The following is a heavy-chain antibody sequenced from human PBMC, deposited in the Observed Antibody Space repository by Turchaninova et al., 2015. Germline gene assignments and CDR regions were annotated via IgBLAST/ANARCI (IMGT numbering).Heavy chain of an antibody. Sequence: CLASRFTFSGTCMTLTHQAPGKGLELVGRIKTKNDGETTSYAAPVNGRFTISRDDSHNMLYLEMTSLKTEDTGIYYCTTAGLVVVVEATGWTFDPWGQGTLVTVSS. CDR2: IKTKNDGETT. D-gene: IGHD2-21*01. J-gene: IGHJ5*02. CDR3: TTAGLVVVVEATGWTFDP. CDR1: RFTFSGTC. V-gene: IGHV3-15*01.